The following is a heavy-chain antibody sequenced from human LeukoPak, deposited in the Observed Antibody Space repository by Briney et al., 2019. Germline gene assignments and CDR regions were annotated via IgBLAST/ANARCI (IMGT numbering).Heavy chain of an antibody. D-gene: IGHD6-19*01. V-gene: IGHV4-59*08. J-gene: IGHJ4*02. CDR1: GVSISSYY. CDR3: ARLGYSSGWYHQH. Sequence: SETLSLTCTVSGVSISSYYWSWIRQPPGKGLEWVGYIYYSGSTNYKPSLKSRVTISVDTSKNQFYLKLSSVTAEDTAVYYCARLGYSSGWYHQHWGQGTLVTVSS. CDR2: IYYSGST.